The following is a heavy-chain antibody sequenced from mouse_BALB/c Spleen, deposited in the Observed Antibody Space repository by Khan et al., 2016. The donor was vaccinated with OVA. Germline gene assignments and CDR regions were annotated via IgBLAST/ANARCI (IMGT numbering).Heavy chain of an antibody. CDR1: GYSFTSYY. Sequence: VELVDSGAELVKPGASVRLSCKASGYSFTSYYLYWVKQRPGQGLEWIGDINPSNGGTNFNEKFKNKATLTVDKSSNTAYMQLSSLTSEDSAVYYCTRSGYGTFAYWGQGTLVTVSA. V-gene: IGHV1S81*02. J-gene: IGHJ3*01. CDR2: INPSNGGT. CDR3: TRSGYGTFAY. D-gene: IGHD2-1*01.